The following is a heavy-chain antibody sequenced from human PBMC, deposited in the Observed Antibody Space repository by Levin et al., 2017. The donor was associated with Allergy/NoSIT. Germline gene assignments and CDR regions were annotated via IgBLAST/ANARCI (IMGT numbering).Heavy chain of an antibody. CDR2: ISSSSSYI. CDR3: AREVDEGIVGARTDAFDI. CDR1: GFTFSSYG. D-gene: IGHD1-26*01. V-gene: IGHV3-21*01. J-gene: IGHJ3*02. Sequence: GGSLRLSCAASGFTFSSYGMHWVRQAPGKGLEWVSSISSSSSYIYYADSVKGRFTISRDNAKNSLYLQMNSLRAEDTAVYYCAREVDEGIVGARTDAFDIWGQGTMVTVSS.